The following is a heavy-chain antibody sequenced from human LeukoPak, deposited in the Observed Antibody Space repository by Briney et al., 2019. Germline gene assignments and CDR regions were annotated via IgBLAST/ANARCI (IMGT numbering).Heavy chain of an antibody. Sequence: SDTLSLTCTVFGDSISTSKSYWGWIRQPPLKGLEWIGSIYYTGNTYYNASLKSRVTISVDTSKNQFSLKLSSVTAADTAVYYCARVRGSYFRFDPWGQGTLVTVSS. CDR2: IYYTGNT. V-gene: IGHV4-39*01. CDR1: GDSISTSKSY. CDR3: ARVRGSYFRFDP. D-gene: IGHD1-26*01. J-gene: IGHJ5*02.